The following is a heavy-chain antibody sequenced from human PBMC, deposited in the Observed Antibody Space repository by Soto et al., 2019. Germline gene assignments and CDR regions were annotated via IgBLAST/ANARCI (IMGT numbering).Heavy chain of an antibody. CDR2: ISSNGGST. V-gene: IGHV3-64*01. CDR1: GFTFSSYA. J-gene: IGHJ5*02. D-gene: IGHD6-13*01. Sequence: GVLRLSCAASGFTFSSYAMHWVRQAPGKGLEYVSAISSNGGSTYYANSVKGRFTISRDNSKNTLYLQMGSLRAEDMAVYYCARGIPYSSSWYPNWFDPWGQGTLVTV. CDR3: ARGIPYSSSWYPNWFDP.